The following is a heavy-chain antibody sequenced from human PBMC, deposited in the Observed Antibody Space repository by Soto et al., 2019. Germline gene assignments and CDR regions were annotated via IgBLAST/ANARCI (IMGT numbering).Heavy chain of an antibody. V-gene: IGHV4-30-4*01. D-gene: IGHD5-18*01. Sequence: SETLSLTCTVSGGSISSGDYYWSWIRQPPGKGLEWIGYIYYSGSTYYNPSLKSRVTISVDTSKNQFSLKLSSVTAADTAVYYCATNTAMVPWYFDYWGQGTLVTVSS. CDR1: GGSISSGDYY. CDR2: IYYSGST. J-gene: IGHJ4*02. CDR3: ATNTAMVPWYFDY.